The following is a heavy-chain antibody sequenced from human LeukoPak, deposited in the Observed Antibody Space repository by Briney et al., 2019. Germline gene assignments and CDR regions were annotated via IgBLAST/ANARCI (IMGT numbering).Heavy chain of an antibody. CDR1: GFTFSSYW. CDR2: IKKDGSEK. D-gene: IGHD3-10*01. CDR3: ARVEGRGVNEFWFDP. Sequence: GGSLRLSCAASGFTFSSYWMSWVRQAPGKGLEWVANIKKDGSEKYYVDSVKGRFTISRDNAKNSLYLQMNSLRAEDTAVYYCARVEGRGVNEFWFDPWGQGTLVTVSS. V-gene: IGHV3-7*01. J-gene: IGHJ5*02.